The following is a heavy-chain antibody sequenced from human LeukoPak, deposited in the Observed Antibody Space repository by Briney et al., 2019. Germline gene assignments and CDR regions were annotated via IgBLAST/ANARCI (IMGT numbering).Heavy chain of an antibody. D-gene: IGHD2-2*01. CDR2: INTNTGNP. CDR1: GYTFTSYA. V-gene: IGHV7-4-1*02. CDR3: ARVKVPAAAIDAFDI. J-gene: IGHJ3*02. Sequence: ASVKVSCKASGYTFTSYAMHWVRQAPGQGLEWMGWINTNTGNPTYAQGFTGRFVFSLDTSVSTAYLQISSLKAEDTAVYYCARVKVPAAAIDAFDIWGQGTMVTVSS.